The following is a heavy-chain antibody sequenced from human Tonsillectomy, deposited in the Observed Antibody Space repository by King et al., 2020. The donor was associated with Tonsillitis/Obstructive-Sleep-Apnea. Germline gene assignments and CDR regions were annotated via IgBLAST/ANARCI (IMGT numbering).Heavy chain of an antibody. D-gene: IGHD6-25*01. J-gene: IGHJ3*02. CDR3: ARDSCSGDAFAI. CDR2: ISGSRGNT. V-gene: IGHV3-21*01. Sequence: VQLVESGGGLVKPGGSLRISCAASRFTFSSYSMNWVRQAPGKGLEWVSSISGSRGNTYYADSLKGRFTISRDNAKNSLYLQMSSLRAEDTAVYYCARDSCSGDAFAIWGQGTMVTVSS. CDR1: RFTFSSYS.